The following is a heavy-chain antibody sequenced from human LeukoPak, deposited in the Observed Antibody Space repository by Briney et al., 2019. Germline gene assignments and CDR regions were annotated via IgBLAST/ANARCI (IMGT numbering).Heavy chain of an antibody. CDR3: ARVGYNWNYGYWYFDL. CDR1: GFTFSSYE. CDR2: ISSSGSTI. D-gene: IGHD1-7*01. Sequence: GGSLRLSCAASGFTFSSYEMNWVRQAPGKGLEWVSYISSSGSTIYYADSVKGRFTISRDNAKNSLYLKMNSLRAEDTAVYYCARVGYNWNYGYWYFDLWGRGTLVTVSS. V-gene: IGHV3-48*03. J-gene: IGHJ2*01.